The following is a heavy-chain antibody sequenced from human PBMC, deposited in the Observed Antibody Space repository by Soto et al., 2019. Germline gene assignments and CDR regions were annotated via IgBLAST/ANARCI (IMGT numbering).Heavy chain of an antibody. J-gene: IGHJ4*02. CDR3: ATSNYGERD. Sequence: ELQVLESGGGLVQPGGSLRLTCAASGFTLSEYGTSWVRQAPGKGLEWVSFVSGSGDSTYYTDSVKGRFSISRDSSKNTVCLQMNSLRAEDWAVYYCATSNYGERDWGQGTLVTVSS. CDR2: VSGSGDST. CDR1: GFTLSEYG. V-gene: IGHV3-23*01. D-gene: IGHD3-10*01.